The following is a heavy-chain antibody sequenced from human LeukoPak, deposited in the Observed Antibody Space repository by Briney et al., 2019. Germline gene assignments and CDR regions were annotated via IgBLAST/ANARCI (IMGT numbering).Heavy chain of an antibody. CDR1: GGSISSGGYY. CDR2: IYYSGST. Sequence: SQTLSLTCTVSGGSISSGGYYWRWIRQHPGKGLERIGYIYYSGSTYYNPSLKSRVTISVDTSKNQFSLKLSSVTAADTAVYYCARGGSTLDWLHFDYWGQGTLVTVSS. CDR3: ARGGSTLDWLHFDY. D-gene: IGHD3-9*01. J-gene: IGHJ4*02. V-gene: IGHV4-31*03.